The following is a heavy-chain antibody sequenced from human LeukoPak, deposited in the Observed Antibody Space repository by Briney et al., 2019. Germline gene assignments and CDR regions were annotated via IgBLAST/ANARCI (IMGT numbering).Heavy chain of an antibody. V-gene: IGHV3-9*01. CDR2: IRWNSGSI. CDR1: GFTFDDYA. Sequence: GGSLRLSCAASGFTFDDYAMHWVRQAPGKGLEWVSGIRWNSGSIGYADSVKGRFTISRDNAKHSLYLQMNSLRAEDTALYYCAKAIGRTLVWPYFDYWGQGTLVTVSS. CDR3: AKAIGRTLVWPYFDY. D-gene: IGHD6-13*01. J-gene: IGHJ4*02.